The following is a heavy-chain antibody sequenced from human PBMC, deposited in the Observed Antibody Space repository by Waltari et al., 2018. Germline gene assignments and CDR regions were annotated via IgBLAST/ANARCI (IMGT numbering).Heavy chain of an antibody. CDR2: IYYSGST. V-gene: IGHV4-59*12. Sequence: QVQLQESGPGLVKPSETLSLTCTVSGGSISSYYWSWIRQPPGKGLEWIGSIYYSGSTNYNPSLKSRVTISVDTSKNQFSLKLSSVTAADTAVYYCARDRRDYYDSSGYPDYWGQGTLVTVSS. CDR3: ARDRRDYYDSSGYPDY. J-gene: IGHJ4*02. CDR1: GGSISSYY. D-gene: IGHD3-22*01.